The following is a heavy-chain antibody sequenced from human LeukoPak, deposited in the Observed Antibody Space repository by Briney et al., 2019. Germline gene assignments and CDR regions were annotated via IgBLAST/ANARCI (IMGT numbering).Heavy chain of an antibody. D-gene: IGHD5-24*01. CDR2: IIPIFGTS. CDR3: AYGYNCPYYFDY. V-gene: IGHV1-69*06. CDR1: GGMFSNYA. J-gene: IGHJ4*02. Sequence: SVKVSCKASGGMFSNYAISWVRQAPGQGLEWMGGIIPIFGTSNYEQKFQDRVTITADKSTDTAYLELSSLRSEDTAVYYCAYGYNCPYYFDYWGQGTLVTVSS.